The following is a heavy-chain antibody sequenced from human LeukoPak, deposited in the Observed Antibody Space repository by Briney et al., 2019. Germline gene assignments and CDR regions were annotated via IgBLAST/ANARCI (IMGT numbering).Heavy chain of an antibody. Sequence: SETQSLTCAVYGGSSSGYYWSWIRQPPGKGLEWIGEINHSGSTNYNPSLKSRVTISVDTSKNQFSLKLSSVTAADTAVYYCARGVGYCSSTSCYVYFQHWGQGTLVTVSS. V-gene: IGHV4-34*01. CDR2: INHSGST. CDR1: GGSSSGYY. J-gene: IGHJ1*01. D-gene: IGHD2-2*01. CDR3: ARGVGYCSSTSCYVYFQH.